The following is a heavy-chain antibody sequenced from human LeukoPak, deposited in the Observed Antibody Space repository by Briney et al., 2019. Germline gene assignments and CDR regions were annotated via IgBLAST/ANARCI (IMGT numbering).Heavy chain of an antibody. CDR2: IYSSGST. J-gene: IGHJ3*02. Sequence: SETLSLTCTVSGGSISSYYWSWIRQPPGKGLEWIDYIYSSGSTNYNPSLKSRVSISADTSKNEFSLKLRSVTAADTAVYFCARVDTSLVPDAFDIWGQGSMVTVSS. CDR1: GGSISSYY. D-gene: IGHD5-18*01. V-gene: IGHV4-59*01. CDR3: ARVDTSLVPDAFDI.